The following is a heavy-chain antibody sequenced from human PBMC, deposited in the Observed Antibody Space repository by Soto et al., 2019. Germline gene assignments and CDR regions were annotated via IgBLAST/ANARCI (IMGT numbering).Heavy chain of an antibody. J-gene: IGHJ4*02. CDR2: INAGNGNT. CDR1: GYTFTSYA. CDR3: APPRITILGVVAGVLDY. D-gene: IGHD3-3*01. Sequence: ASVKVSCKASGYTFTSYAMHWVRQAPGQRLEWMGWINAGNGNTKYSQKFQGRVTITRDTSASTAYMELSSLRSEDTAVYYCAPPRITILGVVAGVLDYGGQGTLVTVPS. V-gene: IGHV1-3*01.